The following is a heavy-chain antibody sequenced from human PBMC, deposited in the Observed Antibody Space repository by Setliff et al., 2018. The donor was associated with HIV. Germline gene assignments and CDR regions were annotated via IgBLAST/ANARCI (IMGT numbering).Heavy chain of an antibody. Sequence: PGGSLRLSCTASGFIFSSYWMSWVRQAPGKGLEWVANIKQGGSEKYYVDSVKGRFTMSRDNAKNSLFLQMHSLRAEDTAVYYCARVADGYNSYFDYWGQGTEVTVSS. CDR2: IKQGGSEK. D-gene: IGHD5-18*01. CDR1: GFIFSSYW. CDR3: ARVADGYNSYFDY. V-gene: IGHV3-7*01. J-gene: IGHJ4*02.